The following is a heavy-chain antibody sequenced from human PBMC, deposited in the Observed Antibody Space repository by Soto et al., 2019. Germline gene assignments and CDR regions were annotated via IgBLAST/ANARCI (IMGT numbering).Heavy chain of an antibody. CDR2: ISWNSNII. Sequence: EVQLVESGGGLVQPGRSLRLSCAASGFTFDDYAMHWVRRVPGKGLEWVSSISWNSNIIGYAESVKGRFTISRDNAKNYLYLQMNSLRPEDTALYYCAKGGPDGFCSGGRCYFDYWGQGTLVTVSS. CDR3: AKGGPDGFCSGGRCYFDY. V-gene: IGHV3-9*01. J-gene: IGHJ4*02. D-gene: IGHD2-15*01. CDR1: GFTFDDYA.